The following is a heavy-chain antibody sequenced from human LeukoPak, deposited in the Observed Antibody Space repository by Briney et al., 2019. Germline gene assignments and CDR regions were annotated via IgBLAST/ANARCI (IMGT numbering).Heavy chain of an antibody. D-gene: IGHD3-10*01. CDR3: ASNSFDYYGSGSYSVDY. Sequence: PSGTLSLTCAVSGGSISSSSHYWGWIRQPPGKGLEWIGSMYYRGSTYHNPSLKSRVTISVDTSKNQFSLKLSSVTAADTALYYCASNSFDYYGSGSYSVDYWGQGTLVTVSS. V-gene: IGHV4-39*07. J-gene: IGHJ4*02. CDR1: GGSISSSSHY. CDR2: MYYRGST.